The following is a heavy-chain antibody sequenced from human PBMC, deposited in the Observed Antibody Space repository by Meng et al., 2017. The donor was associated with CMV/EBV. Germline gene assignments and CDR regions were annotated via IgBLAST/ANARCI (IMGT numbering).Heavy chain of an antibody. CDR2: IKQDGSEK. J-gene: IGHJ4*02. D-gene: IGHD1-26*01. Sequence: GESLKISCAASGFTFSSYWMSWVRQAPGKGLEWVANIKQDGSEKYYVDSVKGRFTISRDNAKNSLYLQMNSLRAEDTAVYYCARPRVGATWDSWGQGTLVTVSS. CDR3: ARPRVGATWDS. V-gene: IGHV3-7*01. CDR1: GFTFSSYW.